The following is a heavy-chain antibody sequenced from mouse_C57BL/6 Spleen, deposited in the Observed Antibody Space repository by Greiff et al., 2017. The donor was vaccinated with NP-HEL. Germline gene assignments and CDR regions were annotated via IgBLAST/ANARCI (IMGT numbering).Heavy chain of an antibody. V-gene: IGHV5-16*01. J-gene: IGHJ2*01. CDR1: GFTFSDYY. D-gene: IGHD3-2*02. CDR2: IYYDGSST. CDR3: AREAAQATYFDY. Sequence: EVKVVESEGGLVQPGSSMKLSCTASGFTFSDYYMAWVRQVPEKGLEWVANIYYDGSSTYYLDSLKSRFIISRDNAKNILYLQMSSLKSEDTATYYCAREAAQATYFDYWGQGTTLTVSS.